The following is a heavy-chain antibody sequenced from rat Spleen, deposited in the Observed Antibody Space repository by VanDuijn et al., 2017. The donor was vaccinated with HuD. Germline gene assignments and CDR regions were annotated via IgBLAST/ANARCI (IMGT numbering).Heavy chain of an antibody. CDR1: GYSITSSYR. CDR2: INSAGST. CDR3: TRSVSGSSGFVY. Sequence: EVQLQESGPGLVKSSQSLSLTCSVTGYSITSSYRWNWIRKFPGNKLEWMGYINSAGSTNYNPSLRSRISITRDTSKNQFFLQVNSVTAEDTATYYCTRSVSGSSGFVYWGQGTLVTVSS. J-gene: IGHJ3*01. D-gene: IGHD5-1*01. V-gene: IGHV3-3*01.